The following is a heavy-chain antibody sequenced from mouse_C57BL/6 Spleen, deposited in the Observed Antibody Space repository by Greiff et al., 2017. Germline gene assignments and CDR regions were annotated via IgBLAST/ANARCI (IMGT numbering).Heavy chain of an antibody. D-gene: IGHD3-2*02. CDR3: ARCGTAQASYYAMDY. CDR1: GYTFTSYW. V-gene: IGHV1-59*01. Sequence: VQLQQPGAELVRPGTSVKLSCKASGYTFTSYWMHWVKQRPGQGLEWIGVIDPSDSYTNYNQKFKGKATLTVDTSSSTAYMQLSSLTSEDSAVYYCARCGTAQASYYAMDYWGQGTSVTVSS. CDR2: IDPSDSYT. J-gene: IGHJ4*01.